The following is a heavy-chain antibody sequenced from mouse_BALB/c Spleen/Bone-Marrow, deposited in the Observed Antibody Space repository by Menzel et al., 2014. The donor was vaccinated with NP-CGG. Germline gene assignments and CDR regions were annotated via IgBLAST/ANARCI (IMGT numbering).Heavy chain of an antibody. V-gene: IGHV10-1*02. CDR2: IRSKSHNYAT. CDR3: VRDWDFDY. Sequence: EVKLVESGGGLGQPKGSLKFSCAASGFTFNTYAMNWVRQAPGKGLEWVARIRSKSHNYATFYADSVKDRFTISRDDSQNMLYLQMNNLKTEDTAMYYCVRDWDFDYWGQGTTLTVSS. CDR1: GFTFNTYA. D-gene: IGHD4-1*01. J-gene: IGHJ2*01.